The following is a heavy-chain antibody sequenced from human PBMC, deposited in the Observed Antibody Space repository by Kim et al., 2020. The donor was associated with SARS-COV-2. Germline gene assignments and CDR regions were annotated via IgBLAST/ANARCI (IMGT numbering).Heavy chain of an antibody. Sequence: ASVKVSCKASGYTFTSYYMHWVRQAPGQGLEXXGIINXSGGSTSYAQKFQGRVTXXXDTXTSTVXXELXXXRSXXTAVXXCAXXXTGXXQYXXXYY. CDR2: INXSGGST. J-gene: IGHJ6*01. V-gene: IGHV1-46*03. CDR3: AXXXTGXXQYXXXYY. CDR1: GYTFTSYY. D-gene: IGHD3-10*01.